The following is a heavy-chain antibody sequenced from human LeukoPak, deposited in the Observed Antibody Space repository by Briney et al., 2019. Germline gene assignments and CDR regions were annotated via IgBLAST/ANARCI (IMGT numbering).Heavy chain of an antibody. D-gene: IGHD5-12*01. CDR1: GGTFSSYA. J-gene: IGHJ4*02. CDR3: ARGLLVQWLRFGYYFDY. Sequence: GASVKVSCEASGGTFSSYAISWVRQAPGQGLEWMGGIIPIFGTASYAQKFQGRVTITADESTSTAYMELSSLRSEDTAVYYCARGLLVQWLRFGYYFDYWGQGTLVTVSS. CDR2: IIPIFGTA. V-gene: IGHV1-69*13.